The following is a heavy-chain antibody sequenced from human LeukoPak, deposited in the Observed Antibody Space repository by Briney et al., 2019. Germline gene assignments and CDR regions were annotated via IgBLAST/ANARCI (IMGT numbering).Heavy chain of an antibody. CDR2: INHSGST. D-gene: IGHD2-15*01. Sequence: SETLSLTCAVYGGSFSGYYWSWIRQPPGKGLEWIGDINHSGSTNYNPSLKSRVTISLDTSKNQFSLKLSSVTAADTAVYYCARRSRLHIVDAATAVAYWGQGTLVTFSS. CDR3: ARRSRLHIVDAATAVAY. V-gene: IGHV4-34*01. CDR1: GGSFSGYY. J-gene: IGHJ4*02.